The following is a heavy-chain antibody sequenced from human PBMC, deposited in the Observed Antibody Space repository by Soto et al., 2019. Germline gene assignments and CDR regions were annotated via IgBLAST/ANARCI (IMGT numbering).Heavy chain of an antibody. D-gene: IGHD3-22*01. CDR3: ARNYDSRRSWSVDYYYYYGMDV. CDR2: ISAYNGNT. CDR1: GYTFTSYG. Sequence: ASVKVSCKASGYTFTSYGISWVRQAPGQGLEWMGWISAYNGNTNYAQKLQGRVPMTTDTSTSTAYMELRSLRSDDTAVYYCARNYDSRRSWSVDYYYYYGMDVWGQGTTVTVSS. J-gene: IGHJ6*02. V-gene: IGHV1-18*04.